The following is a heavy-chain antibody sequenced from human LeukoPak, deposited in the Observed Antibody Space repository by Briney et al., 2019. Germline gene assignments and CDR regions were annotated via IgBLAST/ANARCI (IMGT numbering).Heavy chain of an antibody. D-gene: IGHD7-27*01. V-gene: IGHV3-33*01. CDR3: ARANWGRDDFDY. CDR1: GFTFSSYG. Sequence: GGSLRLSGAGSGFTFSSYGMHWVRQAPGKGLEGVAVIRYDGSNKYYADSVKGRFTISRDNSKNTLYLQMNSLRAEDTAVYYCARANWGRDDFDYWGQGTLVTVSS. CDR2: IRYDGSNK. J-gene: IGHJ4*02.